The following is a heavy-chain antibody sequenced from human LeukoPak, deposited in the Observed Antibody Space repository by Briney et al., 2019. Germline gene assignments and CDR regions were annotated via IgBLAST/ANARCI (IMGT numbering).Heavy chain of an antibody. CDR1: GYSISSGYY. D-gene: IGHD1-26*01. CDR3: ARGCGIVGATVHPSDY. CDR2: IYHSGST. J-gene: IGHJ4*02. V-gene: IGHV4-38-2*01. Sequence: SETLSLTCAVSGYSISSGYYWGWIRQPPGKRLEWIGSIYHSGSTYYNPSLKSRVSISVDMSKNHFSLKLSSVTAADTAVYYCARGCGIVGATVHPSDYWGQGTLVTVSS.